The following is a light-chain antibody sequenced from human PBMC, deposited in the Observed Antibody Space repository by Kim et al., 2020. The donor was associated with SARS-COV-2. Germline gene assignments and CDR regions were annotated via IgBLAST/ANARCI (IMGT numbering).Light chain of an antibody. CDR3: SSYTSSSTLWV. CDR1: SSDVGGYNY. CDR2: DVS. Sequence: QSALTQPASVSGSPGQSITISCTGTSSDVGGYNYVSWYQQHPGKAPKLMIYDVSNRPSGVSNRFSGSKSGNTASLTISWLQAEDEADYYCSSYTSSSTLWVFGGGTQLTVL. V-gene: IGLV2-14*03. J-gene: IGLJ3*02.